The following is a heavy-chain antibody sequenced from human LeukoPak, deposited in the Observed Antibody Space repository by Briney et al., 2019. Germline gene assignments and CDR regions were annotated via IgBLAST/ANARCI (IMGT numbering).Heavy chain of an antibody. V-gene: IGHV6-1*01. Sequence: SQTLSLTCAISGDSVSSNSAAWNWIRQSPSRGLEWLGRTDYRSKWYNDYAVSVKSRITINPDTSKNQFSLQLNSVTPEDTAVYYCARDQGTMVRGVMSPGYYYGMDVWGQGTTVTVSS. D-gene: IGHD3-10*01. J-gene: IGHJ6*02. CDR1: GDSVSSNSAA. CDR2: TDYRSKWYN. CDR3: ARDQGTMVRGVMSPGYYYGMDV.